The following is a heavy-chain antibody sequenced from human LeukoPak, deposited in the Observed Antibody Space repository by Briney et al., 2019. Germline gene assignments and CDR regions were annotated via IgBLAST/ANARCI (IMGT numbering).Heavy chain of an antibody. V-gene: IGHV3-74*01. CDR1: GFTFSSYW. J-gene: IGHJ6*03. D-gene: IGHD2-2*01. CDR3: ARGDIVVVPAAHYYYMDV. CDR2: INSDGSST. Sequence: GGSLRLSCAASGFTFSSYWRHWVRQAPGKGLVWVSRINSDGSSTSYADSVKGRFTISRDNAKNTLYLQMNSLRAEDTAVYYCARGDIVVVPAAHYYYMDVWGKGTTVTVSS.